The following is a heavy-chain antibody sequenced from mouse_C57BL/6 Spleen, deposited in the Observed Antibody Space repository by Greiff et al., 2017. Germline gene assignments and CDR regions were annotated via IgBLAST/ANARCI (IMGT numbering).Heavy chain of an antibody. D-gene: IGHD4-1*01. CDR2: IDPSDSYT. CDR1: GYTFTSYW. Sequence: VQLQQPGAELVKPGASVKLSCKASGYTFTSYWMQWVKQRPGQGLEWIGEIDPSDSYTNYNQKFKGKSTLTVDKSSSTAYMQLSSLTSEDSAVYYCARLEWDWAMDYWGQGTSVTVSS. J-gene: IGHJ4*01. CDR3: ARLEWDWAMDY. V-gene: IGHV1-50*01.